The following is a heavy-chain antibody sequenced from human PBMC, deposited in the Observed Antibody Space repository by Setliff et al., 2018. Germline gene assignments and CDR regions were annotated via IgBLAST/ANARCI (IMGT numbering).Heavy chain of an antibody. Sequence: PSETLSLTCTVSGDSISTHYWSWIRQSPGKGLEWIAYSYYSGSTNYNPSLKSRATISIDTSKNQVSLRLTSVTGADTAIYYCARDRVAAGCTSDSCYSSGWFDSWGHGTLVTVSS. D-gene: IGHD2-15*01. CDR3: ARDRVAAGCTSDSCYSSGWFDS. J-gene: IGHJ5*01. V-gene: IGHV4-59*11. CDR1: GDSISTHY. CDR2: SYYSGST.